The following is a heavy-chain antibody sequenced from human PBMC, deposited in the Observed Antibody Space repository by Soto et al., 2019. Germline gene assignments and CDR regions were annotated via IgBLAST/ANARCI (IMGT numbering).Heavy chain of an antibody. CDR3: ARETASGTTNLDY. Sequence: KPGGSLRLSCAASGFTFSSYSMNWVRQAPGKGLEWVSSITSSSAFLYYADSLKGRFTISRDNARNSLYLQMHSLRAEDTAVYYCARETASGTTNLDYWGQGTLVTVSS. CDR2: ITSSSAFL. CDR1: GFTFSSYS. V-gene: IGHV3-21*01. D-gene: IGHD1-7*01. J-gene: IGHJ4*02.